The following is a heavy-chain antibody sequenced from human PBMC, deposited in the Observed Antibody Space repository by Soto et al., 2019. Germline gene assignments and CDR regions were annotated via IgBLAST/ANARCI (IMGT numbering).Heavy chain of an antibody. Sequence: PGGSLRLSCAASGFTFMNFAMNWGRQAPGKGLEWVAAISGSGGIIYYADSVKGRFTISRDNSKNTLYLQMKTLGAGDTAVFYCAKDAGNLGFCGSGSCDYYYNGMDVWGLGTTVTVSS. D-gene: IGHD2-15*01. J-gene: IGHJ6*02. CDR2: ISGSGGII. CDR3: AKDAGNLGFCGSGSCDYYYNGMDV. V-gene: IGHV3-23*01. CDR1: GFTFMNFA.